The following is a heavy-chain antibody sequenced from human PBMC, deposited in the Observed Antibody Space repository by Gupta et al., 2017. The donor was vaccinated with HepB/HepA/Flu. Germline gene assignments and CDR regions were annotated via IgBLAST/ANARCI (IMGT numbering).Heavy chain of an antibody. Sequence: QVPLVQSGAEVKKPGASVKVSCKASGYTFTGYYLPWVRQAPGQGLEWMGWINPNSGGTNYAQKFQGWVTMTRDTSISTAYMELSRLGSDDTAVYYCAREGGYGGSGFDYWGQGTLVTGSS. D-gene: IGHD4-23*01. CDR2: INPNSGGT. J-gene: IGHJ4*02. CDR1: GYTFTGYY. CDR3: AREGGYGGSGFDY. V-gene: IGHV1-2*04.